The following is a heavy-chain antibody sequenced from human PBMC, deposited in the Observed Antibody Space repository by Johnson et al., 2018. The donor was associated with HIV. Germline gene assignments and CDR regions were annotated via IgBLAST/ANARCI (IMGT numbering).Heavy chain of an antibody. CDR3: ARDAGLVLWSQGGWSAVDI. Sequence: VQLVESGGGLVQPGRSVRLSCAASGFTFDDYDMHWVRQAPGKGLEWVSGISWNSGSIGYADSVKGRFTISRDNSKNTLYLQMNSVRDEDKAVYYRARDAGLVLWSQGGWSAVDIWGQGTMVTVSS. CDR2: ISWNSGSI. J-gene: IGHJ3*02. CDR1: GFTFDDYD. D-gene: IGHD3-10*01. V-gene: IGHV3-9*01.